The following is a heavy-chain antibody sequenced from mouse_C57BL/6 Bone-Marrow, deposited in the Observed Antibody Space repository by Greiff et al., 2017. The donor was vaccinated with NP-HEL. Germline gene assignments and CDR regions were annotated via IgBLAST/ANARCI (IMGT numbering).Heavy chain of an antibody. Sequence: VQLQQSVAELVRPGASVKLSCTASGFNFKNTYMHWVKQRPEQGLEWIGRIDPANGNTKYAPKFQGKATITADTSSNTAYLQLSSLTSEDTASYYCDREGPPYWYFDVWGTGTTVTVSS. D-gene: IGHD3-3*01. V-gene: IGHV14-3*01. CDR1: GFNFKNTY. CDR3: DREGPPYWYFDV. J-gene: IGHJ1*03. CDR2: IDPANGNT.